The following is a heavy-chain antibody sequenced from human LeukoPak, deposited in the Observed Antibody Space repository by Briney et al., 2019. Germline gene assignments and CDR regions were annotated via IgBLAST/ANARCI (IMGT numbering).Heavy chain of an antibody. Sequence: PGGSLRLSCVASGFIFSNYWMSWVRQAPGKGLEWVANIKKDGIEKEYVDSVKGRFTISRDNAKNSLYLQMNSLRAEDTALYHCARVLGDDILTGYYRGAFDIWGQGTMVTVSS. V-gene: IGHV3-7*03. D-gene: IGHD3-9*01. CDR2: IKKDGIEK. J-gene: IGHJ3*02. CDR3: ARVLGDDILTGYYRGAFDI. CDR1: GFIFSNYW.